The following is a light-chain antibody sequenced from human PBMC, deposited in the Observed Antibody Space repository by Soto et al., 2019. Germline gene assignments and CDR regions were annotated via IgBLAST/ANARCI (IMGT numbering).Light chain of an antibody. J-gene: IGLJ1*01. CDR1: SSDVGSYDH. Sequence: QSVLTQPASVSGSPGQSITISCSGTSSDVGSYDHVAWYQRFPGKTPKLMIYEVSNRPSGVSSRFSGSKSGNTASLTISGLQAEDEADYYCNSYTSSTAYVFGTGTKVTVL. CDR2: EVS. CDR3: NSYTSSTAYV. V-gene: IGLV2-14*01.